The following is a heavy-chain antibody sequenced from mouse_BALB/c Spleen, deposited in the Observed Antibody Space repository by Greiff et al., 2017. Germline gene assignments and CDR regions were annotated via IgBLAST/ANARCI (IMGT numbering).Heavy chain of an antibody. J-gene: IGHJ4*01. D-gene: IGHD2-1*01. CDR3: ARVPYGNYGYYAMDY. Sequence: EVQLVESGGGLVKPGGSLKLSCAASGFTFSSYAMSWVRQTPEKRLEWVASISSGGSTYYPDSVKGRFTISRDNARNILYLQMSSLRSEDTAMYYCARVPYGNYGYYAMDYWGQGTSVTVSS. CDR1: GFTFSSYA. V-gene: IGHV5-6-5*01. CDR2: ISSGGST.